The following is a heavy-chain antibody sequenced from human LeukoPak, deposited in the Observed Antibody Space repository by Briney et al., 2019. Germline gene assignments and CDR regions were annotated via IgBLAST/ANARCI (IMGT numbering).Heavy chain of an antibody. Sequence: SETLSLTCAVSGGPISSSNWWSWVRQPPGKGLEWIGEIYHSGSTNYNPSLKSRVTISVDKSKNQFSLKLSSVTAADTAVYYCASSGSYTRGYFDYWGQGTLVTVSS. J-gene: IGHJ4*02. D-gene: IGHD1-26*01. V-gene: IGHV4-4*02. CDR3: ASSGSYTRGYFDY. CDR2: IYHSGST. CDR1: GGPISSSNW.